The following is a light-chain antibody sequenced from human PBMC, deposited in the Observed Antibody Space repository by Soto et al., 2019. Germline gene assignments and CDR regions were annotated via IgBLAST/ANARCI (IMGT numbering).Light chain of an antibody. J-gene: IGLJ1*01. V-gene: IGLV2-23*02. CDR1: SCDVGSYNL. CDR2: EVS. Sequence: QPVLTQPASVSGSPGQSITISCTGTSCDVGSYNLVSWYQQLPGKAPKLIIYEVSKRPSGVSNRFSGSKSGNTASLTISGLQAEDEADYYCCSWAGSNSFYFFGTGTKVTVL. CDR3: CSWAGSNSFYF.